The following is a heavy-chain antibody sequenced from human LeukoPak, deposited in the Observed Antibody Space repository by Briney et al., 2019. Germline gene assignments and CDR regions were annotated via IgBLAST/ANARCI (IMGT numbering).Heavy chain of an antibody. V-gene: IGHV4-30-4*08. CDR2: IYYSGST. D-gene: IGHD3-9*01. CDR1: GGSISSGDYY. J-gene: IGHJ4*02. CDR3: ARAPTHYAILTALDY. Sequence: PSETLSLTCTVSGGSISSGDYYWSWIRQPPWKGLEWFGSIYYSGSTYYNPSLKSRVAISVDTSKNQFSLKLSSVTAADTAVYYCARAPTHYAILTALDYWGQGTLVTVSS.